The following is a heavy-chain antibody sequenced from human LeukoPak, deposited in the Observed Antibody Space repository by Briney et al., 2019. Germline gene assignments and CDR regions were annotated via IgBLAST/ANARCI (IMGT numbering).Heavy chain of an antibody. D-gene: IGHD3-10*01. V-gene: IGHV3-74*01. CDR1: GVTFTDYW. CDR3: TRHYGTGFYGMDV. CDR2: SNSDESST. Sequence: GGSLRLSCAASGVTFTDYWMHWVRQAPGKGLVWVSRSNSDESSTSYADSVKGRFTISRDNAKKTVYLQMNSLRVEDTAIYYCTRHYGTGFYGMDVWGQGTTVTVSS. J-gene: IGHJ6*02.